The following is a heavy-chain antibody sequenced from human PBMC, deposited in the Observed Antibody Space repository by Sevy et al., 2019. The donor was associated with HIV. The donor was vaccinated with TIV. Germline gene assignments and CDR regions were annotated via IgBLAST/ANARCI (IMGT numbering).Heavy chain of an antibody. D-gene: IGHD3-16*01. CDR3: ARSRTPWGGMDV. CDR1: GFTFSSYA. Sequence: GGSLRLSCAASGFTFSSYAMHGVRQAPGKGLEWVAVISYDGSNKYYADSVKGRFTISRDNSKNTLYLQMNSLRAEDTAVYYCARSRTPWGGMDVWGQGTTVTVSS. CDR2: ISYDGSNK. J-gene: IGHJ6*02. V-gene: IGHV3-30*04.